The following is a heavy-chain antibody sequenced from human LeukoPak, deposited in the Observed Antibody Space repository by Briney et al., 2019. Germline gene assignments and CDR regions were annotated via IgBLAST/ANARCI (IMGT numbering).Heavy chain of an antibody. CDR3: ARDSSSSGWYGGDYFDY. D-gene: IGHD6-19*01. J-gene: IGHJ4*02. CDR1: GFTFSSYS. Sequence: GGSLRLSCAASGFTFSSYSMNWVRQAPGKGLEWVSSISSSSSYIYYADSVKGRLTISRDNAKNSLYLQMNSLRAEDTAVYYCARDSSSSGWYGGDYFDYWGQGTLVTVSS. CDR2: ISSSSSYI. V-gene: IGHV3-21*01.